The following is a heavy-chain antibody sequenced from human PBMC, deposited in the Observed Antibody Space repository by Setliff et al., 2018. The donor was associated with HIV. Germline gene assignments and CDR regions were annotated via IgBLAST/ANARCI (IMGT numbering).Heavy chain of an antibody. D-gene: IGHD6-19*01. CDR3: ARLGSGWSDSYYYAMDV. V-gene: IGHV1-18*01. CDR2: ISPYIGHT. CDR1: GYTFTTYG. Sequence: ASVKFSCKASGYTFTTYGISWVRQAPGHGLEWMGWISPYIGHTNYAQNFQGRVTMAIDTSTSTAYMELRSLRSDDTAVYFCARLGSGWSDSYYYAMDVWGQGTTVTAP. J-gene: IGHJ6*02.